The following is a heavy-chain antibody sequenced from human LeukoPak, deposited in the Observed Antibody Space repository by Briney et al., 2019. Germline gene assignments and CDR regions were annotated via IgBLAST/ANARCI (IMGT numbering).Heavy chain of an antibody. Sequence: PGGSLRLSCAASGFTFSSYGMHWVRQAPGKGLEWVAFIRYDGSNKYYADSVKGRFTISRDNSKNTLYLQMNSLRAEDTAVYYCAKDARRHNYYDSSGYYSPTLDYWGQGTLVTVSS. V-gene: IGHV3-30*02. J-gene: IGHJ4*02. D-gene: IGHD3-22*01. CDR1: GFTFSSYG. CDR2: IRYDGSNK. CDR3: AKDARRHNYYDSSGYYSPTLDY.